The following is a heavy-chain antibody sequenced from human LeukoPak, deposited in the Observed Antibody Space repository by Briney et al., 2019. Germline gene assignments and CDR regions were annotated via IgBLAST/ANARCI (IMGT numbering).Heavy chain of an antibody. CDR3: ARVYGDKSTWFDP. Sequence: PSETLSPTCTVSGGSISSRSYYWGWIRQPPGKGLEWIGSVYYSGGTYYNPSLKSRVSISVDTSKNQFSLRLTSVTAADTAVYFCARVYGDKSTWFDPWGQGTLVTVSS. CDR1: GGSISSRSYY. D-gene: IGHD4-23*01. CDR2: VYYSGGT. J-gene: IGHJ5*02. V-gene: IGHV4-39*01.